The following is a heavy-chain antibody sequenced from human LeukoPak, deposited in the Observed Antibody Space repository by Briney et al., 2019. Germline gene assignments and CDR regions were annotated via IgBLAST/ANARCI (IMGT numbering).Heavy chain of an antibody. CDR2: ISSSGSTI. D-gene: IGHD2-15*01. V-gene: IGHV3-48*03. CDR3: ARGSIVVVVAATLGDY. J-gene: IGHJ4*02. Sequence: GGSLRLSCAASGFTFSSYEMNWARQAPGKGLEWVSYISSSGSTIYYADSVKGRFTISRDNAKNSLYLQMNSLRAEDTAVYYCARGSIVVVVAATLGDYWGQGTLVTVSS. CDR1: GFTFSSYE.